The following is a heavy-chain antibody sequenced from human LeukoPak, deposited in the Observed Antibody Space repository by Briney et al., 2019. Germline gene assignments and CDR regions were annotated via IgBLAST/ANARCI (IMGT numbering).Heavy chain of an antibody. J-gene: IGHJ4*02. Sequence: GGSLRPSCAASGLTVSNNYMSWVRKAPGKGLEWVSLIYSGGNTYYADSVKGRFTISRDNAKNSLYLQMNSLRAEDMALYYCAKDINRLLGLGFDYWGQGTLVTVSS. CDR2: IYSGGNT. D-gene: IGHD2-2*01. CDR3: AKDINRLLGLGFDY. CDR1: GLTVSNNY. V-gene: IGHV3-53*05.